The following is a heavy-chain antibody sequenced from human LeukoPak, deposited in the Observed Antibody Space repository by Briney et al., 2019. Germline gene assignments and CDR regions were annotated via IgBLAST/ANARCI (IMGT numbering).Heavy chain of an antibody. J-gene: IGHJ5*02. Sequence: AAVKISCKPSGYTFGTHWMHWVRQAPEQGLEWMAIINPSGDFRSYAQKFQGRVTVTRDMSTRTVYMELSDLRPEDTALYYCARDYSGQWEQLTGWWIDPWGQGTLVIVSS. CDR2: INPSGDFR. CDR3: ARDYSGQWEQLTGWWIDP. V-gene: IGHV1-46*01. D-gene: IGHD1-26*01. CDR1: GYTFGTHW.